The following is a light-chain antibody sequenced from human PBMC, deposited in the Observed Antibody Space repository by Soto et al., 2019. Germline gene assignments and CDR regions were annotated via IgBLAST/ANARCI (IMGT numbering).Light chain of an antibody. J-gene: IGLJ1*01. CDR3: SSSTSISTYV. V-gene: IGLV2-14*01. CDR1: SSDVGGYNF. CDR2: DVR. Sequence: QSALTQPASVSGSPGQSITISCTGTSSDVGGYNFVSWYQQHPGKAPKLMIYDVRNRPSGVSNRFSGSKSVNTASLTISGLQGEDEADYYCSSSTSISTYVFGTGTKLTVL.